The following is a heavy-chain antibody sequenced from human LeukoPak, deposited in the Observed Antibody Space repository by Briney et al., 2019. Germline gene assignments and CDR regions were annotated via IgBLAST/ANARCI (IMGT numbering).Heavy chain of an antibody. CDR3: ATGTGYCSGGNCYDY. CDR1: GASISSGGYS. V-gene: IGHV4-30-2*01. D-gene: IGHD2-15*01. J-gene: IGHJ4*02. Sequence: SETLSLTCAVSGASISSGGYSWSWIRQAPGKGLEWIGYIFHSGSTYYNPSLKSRVTILVDRSKNQFSLRLSSVTAADTAVYYCATGTGYCSGGNCYDYWGQGTLVTVSS. CDR2: IFHSGST.